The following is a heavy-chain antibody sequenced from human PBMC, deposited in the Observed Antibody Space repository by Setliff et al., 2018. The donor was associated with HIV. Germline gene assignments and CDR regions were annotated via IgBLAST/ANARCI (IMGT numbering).Heavy chain of an antibody. J-gene: IGHJ4*02. CDR2: IIPILGVP. CDR1: GYTFTSYG. Sequence: SVKVSCKASGYTFTSYGISWVRQAPGQGLEWMGRIIPILGVPRYAQKFQGRVTITADKSTSTSYMHLSSLRAEDTAVYFCARGGDYDSSGYYVTWGQGSLVTVS. CDR3: ARGGDYDSSGYYVT. D-gene: IGHD3-22*01. V-gene: IGHV1-69*04.